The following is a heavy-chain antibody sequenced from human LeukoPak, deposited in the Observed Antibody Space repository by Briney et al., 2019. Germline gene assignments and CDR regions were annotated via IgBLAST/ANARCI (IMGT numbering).Heavy chain of an antibody. V-gene: IGHV1-2*02. CDR3: ARERTKDSSSSFDY. J-gene: IGHJ4*02. Sequence: PSASVTVSCKASGYTFTGYYMHWVRQAPGQGLEWMGWINPNSGGTNYAQKFQGRVTMTRDTSISTAYMELSRLRSDDTAVYYCARERTKDSSSSFDYWGQGTLVTVSS. CDR2: INPNSGGT. D-gene: IGHD6-6*01. CDR1: GYTFTGYY.